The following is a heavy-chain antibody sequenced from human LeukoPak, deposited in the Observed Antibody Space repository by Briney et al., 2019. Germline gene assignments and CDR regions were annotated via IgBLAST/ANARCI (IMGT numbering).Heavy chain of an antibody. V-gene: IGHV3-74*01. CDR1: GFTFGDYW. D-gene: IGHD3-9*01. CDR3: ARDARYNIDV. Sequence: GGSLRLSCAASGFTFGDYWMHWVRQAPGKGLVWVSRIISDGTSATYADSVKGRFTMSRDNAKNTLYLEMNSLRADDTAVYYCARDARYNIDVWGQGTTVTVSS. CDR2: IISDGTSA. J-gene: IGHJ6*02.